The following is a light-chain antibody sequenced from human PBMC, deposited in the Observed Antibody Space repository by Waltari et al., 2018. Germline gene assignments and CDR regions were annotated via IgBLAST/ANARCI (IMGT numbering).Light chain of an antibody. CDR1: SLRSHY. Sequence: SSVLTQDPAVSVALGQTARITCQGDSLRSHYANWYRPKPGQAPLLVMYGKNNRPSGIPDRFSGSYSGDTASLTITGAQAEDEADYYCNSRDSNGNPFVFGPATKVTVL. CDR2: GKN. J-gene: IGLJ1*01. V-gene: IGLV3-19*01. CDR3: NSRDSNGNPFV.